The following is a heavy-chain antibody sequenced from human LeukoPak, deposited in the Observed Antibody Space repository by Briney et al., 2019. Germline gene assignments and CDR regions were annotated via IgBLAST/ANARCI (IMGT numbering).Heavy chain of an antibody. CDR2: IHPGDSDT. CDR3: ARGQAYYYDSSGYPDY. J-gene: IGHJ4*02. Sequence: RGESLKISCKGSGYSFSSYWIGWVRQMTGTGLEWMGDIHPGDSDTRYSPSFQGQVTISADKSISTAYLQWSSLKASDTAIYYCARGQAYYYDSSGYPDYWGQGTLVTVSS. CDR1: GYSFSSYW. V-gene: IGHV5-51*01. D-gene: IGHD3-22*01.